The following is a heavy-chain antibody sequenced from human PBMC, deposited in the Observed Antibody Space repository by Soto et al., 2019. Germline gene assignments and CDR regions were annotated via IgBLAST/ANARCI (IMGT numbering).Heavy chain of an antibody. V-gene: IGHV1-2*04. CDR2: INPNSGGT. D-gene: IGHD3-3*01. CDR1: GYTFTGYY. CDR3: ARDTNFWSGYGGPYYYMDV. J-gene: IGHJ6*03. Sequence: GASVKVSCKASGYTFTGYYMHWVRQAPGQGLEWMGWINPNSGGTNYAQKFQGWVTMTRDTSISTAYMELSRLRSDDTAVYYCARDTNFWSGYGGPYYYMDVWGKGTTVTVSS.